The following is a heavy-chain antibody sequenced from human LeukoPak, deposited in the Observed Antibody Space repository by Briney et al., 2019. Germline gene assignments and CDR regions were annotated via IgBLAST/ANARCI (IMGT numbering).Heavy chain of an antibody. J-gene: IGHJ4*02. D-gene: IGHD4-23*01. CDR3: TRRGYSSGDDY. Sequence: GGSLRLSCAASGFSFSDYSMTWVRQAPGKGLDWVAYIRGSGTTIYYADSVKGRFTISRDNAKNSLYLQMNSLRAEDTAVYYCTRRGYSSGDDYWGQGSLVTVSS. CDR1: GFSFSDYS. V-gene: IGHV3-48*01. CDR2: IRGSGTTI.